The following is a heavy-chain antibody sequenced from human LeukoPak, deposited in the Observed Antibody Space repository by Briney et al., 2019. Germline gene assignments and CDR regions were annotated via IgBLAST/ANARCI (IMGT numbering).Heavy chain of an antibody. CDR3: AKGTYCSGDNCYPRFDY. V-gene: IGHV3-30*18. Sequence: PGGSLRLSCAASGFTFSSYGMHWVRHAPGKGLEGVAVISYDGSYKYYADSVKGRFTISRDNSKNTLYLQMNSLRAEDTAVYYCAKGTYCSGDNCYPRFDYWGQGTLVTVSS. CDR1: GFTFSSYG. J-gene: IGHJ4*02. CDR2: ISYDGSYK. D-gene: IGHD2-15*01.